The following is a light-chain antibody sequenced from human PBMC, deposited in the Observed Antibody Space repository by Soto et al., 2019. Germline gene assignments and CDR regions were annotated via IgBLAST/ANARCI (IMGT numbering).Light chain of an antibody. Sequence: EIVLTQSPGTLSLSPGERATLSCRASQSITSSYLAWYQQRPGQAPRLLIYRASNRATGIPDRFTGSGSGTDFTLTISRLEPEDFAVYYCQHQGSSPPITFGQGTRLDMK. CDR2: RAS. CDR3: QHQGSSPPIT. J-gene: IGKJ5*01. CDR1: QSITSSY. V-gene: IGKV3-20*01.